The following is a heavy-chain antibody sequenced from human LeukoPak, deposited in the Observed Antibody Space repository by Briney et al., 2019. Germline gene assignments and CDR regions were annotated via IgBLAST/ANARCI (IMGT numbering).Heavy chain of an antibody. V-gene: IGHV3-11*06. CDR1: GFAFSDHY. CDR2: ISSSSTNR. Sequence: GGSLRLSCAASGFAFSDHYMSWIRQAPGKGLERVSCISSSSTNRDYAESVKGRFTISRDNAKNSLYLQMNSLRAEDTAVYYCAREGIVVVAAAVGALDAFDIWGQGTMVTVSS. CDR3: AREGIVVVAAAVGALDAFDI. D-gene: IGHD2-2*01. J-gene: IGHJ3*02.